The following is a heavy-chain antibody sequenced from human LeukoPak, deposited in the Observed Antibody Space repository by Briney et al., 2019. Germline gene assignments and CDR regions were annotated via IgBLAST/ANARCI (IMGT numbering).Heavy chain of an antibody. CDR3: ARQVVPAAIRYYYYYGMDV. D-gene: IGHD2-2*02. CDR2: IYTSGST. V-gene: IGHV4-61*02. J-gene: IGHJ6*02. Sequence: SQTLSLTCTVSGGSISSGSYYWSWIRQPAGKGLEWIGRIYTSGSTNYNPSLKSRVTISVDTSKNQFSLKLSSVTAADTAVYYCARQVVPAAIRYYYYYGMDVWGQGTTVTVSS. CDR1: GGSISSGSYY.